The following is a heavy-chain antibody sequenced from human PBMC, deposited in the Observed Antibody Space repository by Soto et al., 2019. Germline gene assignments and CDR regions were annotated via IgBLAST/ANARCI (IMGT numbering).Heavy chain of an antibody. Sequence: GGSLRLSCTASVLTFTNYAMSWVRQAPGKGLEWVSGISGGGGTTFYAESVKGRFTISRDNSKNILYLQMNSLRAEDTAVYFCAKDRSGAWYPNDAFDIWGQGTKVTVSS. CDR2: ISGGGGTT. V-gene: IGHV3-23*01. D-gene: IGHD6-19*01. CDR1: VLTFTNYA. CDR3: AKDRSGAWYPNDAFDI. J-gene: IGHJ3*02.